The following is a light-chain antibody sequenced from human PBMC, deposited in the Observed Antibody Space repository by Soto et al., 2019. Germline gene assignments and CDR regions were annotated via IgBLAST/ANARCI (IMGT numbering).Light chain of an antibody. CDR1: SSNIGAGYD. J-gene: IGLJ3*02. CDR2: SNN. V-gene: IGLV1-40*01. CDR3: HSYDSSLSAVV. Sequence: QSVLTQPPSVSGAAGQRVTISCTGTSSNIGAGYDVHWYQQLPGKAPTLLIYSNNDRPSGVPDRFSGSKSGTSASLAITGLQADDEADYYCHSYDSSLSAVVFGGGTQLTVL.